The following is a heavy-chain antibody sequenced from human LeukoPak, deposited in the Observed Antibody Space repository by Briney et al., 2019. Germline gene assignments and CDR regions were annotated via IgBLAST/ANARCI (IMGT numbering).Heavy chain of an antibody. CDR2: ISPGGDTI. J-gene: IGHJ4*02. Sequence: GGSLRLSCAASGFSFTFYAMSWVRQAPGKGLEWVSAISPGGDTIYYLDFVKGWFTISRDNSKNTLYLKMNSLRAEGTAVYYCARRATVVGPAPFDHWGQGTLVTVSS. CDR3: ARRATVVGPAPFDH. V-gene: IGHV3-23*01. D-gene: IGHD4-23*01. CDR1: GFSFTFYA.